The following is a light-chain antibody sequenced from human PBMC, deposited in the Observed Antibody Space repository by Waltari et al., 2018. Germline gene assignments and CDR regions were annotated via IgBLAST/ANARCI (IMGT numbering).Light chain of an antibody. CDR3: QQCYTFPYT. CDR2: WAS. Sequence: EISLTPSPDSLPLSLGETETLKCRSRQSVLSSSNNRNYLGWFQQIPGQPPKLLISWASTREVGVPDRFSGSGSGTDFTLTIRSLQVEDVALYYCQQCYTFPYTFGQGTKLELK. V-gene: IGKV4-1*01. J-gene: IGKJ2*01. CDR1: QSVLSSSNNRNY.